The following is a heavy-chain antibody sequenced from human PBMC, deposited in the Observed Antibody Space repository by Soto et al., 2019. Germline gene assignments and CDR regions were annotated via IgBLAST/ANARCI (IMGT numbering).Heavy chain of an antibody. J-gene: IGHJ4*02. CDR1: GFRFDEYA. D-gene: IGHD4-17*01. Sequence: EVHLVESGGGLVQPGRSLRLSCAASGFRFDEYAMHWVRQAPGKGLEWVSGITWNSGKAAFADSVKGRFTISRDNAKNSLYLQMNSLRPEDTALYFCAKIRRSDYQGFDYWGGGALVTVSS. CDR3: AKIRRSDYQGFDY. CDR2: ITWNSGKA. V-gene: IGHV3-9*01.